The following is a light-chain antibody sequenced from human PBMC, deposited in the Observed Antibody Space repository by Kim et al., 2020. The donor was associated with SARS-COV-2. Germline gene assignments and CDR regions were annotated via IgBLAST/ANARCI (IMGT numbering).Light chain of an antibody. CDR3: QQYGSSPRT. CDR1: QSVSSSY. V-gene: IGKV3-20*01. CDR2: AAS. Sequence: AGERATLSCRASQSVSSSYLAWYQQRPGQAPRLLIYAASSRATGIPDRFSGSGSGTDFTLTISRLEPEDFAVYYCQQYGSSPRTFGQGTKVDIK. J-gene: IGKJ1*01.